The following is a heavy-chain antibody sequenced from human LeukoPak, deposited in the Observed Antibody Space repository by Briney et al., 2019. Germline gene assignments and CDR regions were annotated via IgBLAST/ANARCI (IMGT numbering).Heavy chain of an antibody. CDR1: GGSTSSDY. D-gene: IGHD3-9*01. J-gene: IGHJ4*02. CDR3: ARQGYNPLRYFDWSLTD. V-gene: IGHV4-59*01. CDR2: IYYSGST. Sequence: SETLSLTCTVSGGSTSSDYWSWIRQPPGKGLEWIGYIYYSGSTNYNPSLKSRVTISVDTSKNQFSLKLSSVTAADTAVYYCARQGYNPLRYFDWSLTDWGQGTLVTVSS.